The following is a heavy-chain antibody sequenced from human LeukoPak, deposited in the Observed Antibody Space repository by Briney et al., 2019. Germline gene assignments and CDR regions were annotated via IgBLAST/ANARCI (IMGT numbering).Heavy chain of an antibody. Sequence: PSETLFLTCTVSGGSISSYYWSWIRQPPGKGLEWIGYIYHSGSTYYNPSLKSRVTISVDRSKNQFSLKLSSVTAADTAVYYCARVRSGSYWIDYWGQGTLVTVSS. CDR1: GGSISSYY. CDR2: IYHSGST. CDR3: ARVRSGSYWIDY. D-gene: IGHD1-26*01. J-gene: IGHJ4*02. V-gene: IGHV4-59*12.